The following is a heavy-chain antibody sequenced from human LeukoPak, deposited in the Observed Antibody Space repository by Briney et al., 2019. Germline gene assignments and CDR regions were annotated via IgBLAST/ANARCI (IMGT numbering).Heavy chain of an antibody. Sequence: ASVKVSCKTSGYSFTSHGISWVRQAPGQGLEWMGWISGYNGNTNYAQKFQGRVTMTTDASTRTAHMEVRGLRSGDTAVYSCARGGWTTGMAYWGKGPLVTVSS. J-gene: IGHJ4*02. CDR1: GYSFTSHG. CDR2: ISGYNGNT. D-gene: IGHD3-16*01. V-gene: IGHV1-18*01. CDR3: ARGGWTTGMAY.